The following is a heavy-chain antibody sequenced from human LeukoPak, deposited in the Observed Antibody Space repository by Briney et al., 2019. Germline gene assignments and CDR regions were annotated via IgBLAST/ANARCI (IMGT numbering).Heavy chain of an antibody. CDR1: GFTFSRYG. CDR2: ISGSSDII. D-gene: IGHD1-26*01. J-gene: IGHJ1*01. Sequence: GGSLRLSCAVSGFTFSRYGMNWVRQAPGKGLEWVSYISGSSDIIHYTESVKGRFTISRDNAKNAVYLQMNSLRAEDTAVYYCARDGSSGRHDEYFPHWGQGTLVTVSS. V-gene: IGHV3-48*01. CDR3: ARDGSSGRHDEYFPH.